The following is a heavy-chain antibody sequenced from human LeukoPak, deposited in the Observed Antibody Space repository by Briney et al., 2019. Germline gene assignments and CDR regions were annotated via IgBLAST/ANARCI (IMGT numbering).Heavy chain of an antibody. D-gene: IGHD6-13*01. CDR1: GGSVSSGISY. V-gene: IGHV4-61*01. CDR3: ARVPVAGTGPDY. CDR2: ISDSGGS. J-gene: IGHJ4*02. Sequence: PETLSLTCSVSGGSVSSGISYWSWIRQPPGEGLEWIAYISDSGGSDYNPSLRGRVTISLDTSKNQFSLRLTSVTAADTAVYYCARVPVAGTGPDYWGQGTLVTVSS.